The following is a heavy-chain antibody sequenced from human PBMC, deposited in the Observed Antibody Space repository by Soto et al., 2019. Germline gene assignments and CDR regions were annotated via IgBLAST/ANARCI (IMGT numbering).Heavy chain of an antibody. CDR2: IDWDDDK. D-gene: IGHD1-1*01. CDR3: ARRVHQYGMDV. CDR1: RCSLRISGMC. Sequence: APMLVRARQSVALGWTFARCSLRISGMCVSWIRQPPGKALEWLARIDWDDDKYYSTSLKTRLTISKDTSKNQVVLTMTNMDPVDTATYYCARRVHQYGMDVWGQGTPVT. J-gene: IGHJ6*02. V-gene: IGHV2-70*11.